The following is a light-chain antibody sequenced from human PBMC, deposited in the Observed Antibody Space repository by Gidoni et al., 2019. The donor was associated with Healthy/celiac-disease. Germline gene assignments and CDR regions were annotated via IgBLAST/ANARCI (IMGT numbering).Light chain of an antibody. J-gene: IGKJ2*04. V-gene: IGKV3-11*01. Sequence: DIVLTQSPATLSLSPGERATLSCRASQSVSSYLAWYQQKPGQAPRLLIYDASNRATGSPARFSGSGSGTDFTLTISSLEPEDFAVYYCQQRSNWPPACSFGQGTKLEIK. CDR1: QSVSSY. CDR2: DAS. CDR3: QQRSNWPPACS.